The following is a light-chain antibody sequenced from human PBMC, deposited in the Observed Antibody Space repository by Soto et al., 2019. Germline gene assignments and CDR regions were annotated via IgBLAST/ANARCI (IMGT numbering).Light chain of an antibody. Sequence: QSVLTQPPSASGTPGQRVTISCTRASSIVGSNTVNWYQQLPGTAPKLLMYNVNKRPSGVPDRFSGSVSGTSASLAISGLQSEDEADYYCAAWDDSLDGPVFGTGTKVTVL. CDR2: NVN. J-gene: IGLJ1*01. CDR1: SSIVGSNT. V-gene: IGLV1-44*01. CDR3: AAWDDSLDGPV.